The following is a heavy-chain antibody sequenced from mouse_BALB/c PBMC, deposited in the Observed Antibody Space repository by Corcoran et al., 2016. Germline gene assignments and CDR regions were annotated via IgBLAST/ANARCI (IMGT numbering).Heavy chain of an antibody. J-gene: IGHJ1*01. D-gene: IGHD1-1*01. CDR1: GYTFTSYV. V-gene: IGHV1S136*01. Sequence: EVQLQQSGPELVKPGASVKMSCKASGYTFTSYVMHWVKQKPGQGLEWIGYINPYNDGTKYNEKFKGKATLTSDKSSSTAYMELSSLTSEDSAVYYCARGSTVVPYWYFDVWGAGTTVTVSS. CDR3: ARGSTVVPYWYFDV. CDR2: INPYNDGT.